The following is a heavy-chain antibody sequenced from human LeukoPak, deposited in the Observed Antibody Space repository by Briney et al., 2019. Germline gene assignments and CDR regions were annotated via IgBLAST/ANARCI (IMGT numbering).Heavy chain of an antibody. V-gene: IGHV3-30*04. J-gene: IGHJ6*03. CDR1: GFTFSTYA. D-gene: IGHD2-2*02. CDR2: ISFDGVNT. CDR3: VRGQGYKSYYYMDV. Sequence: GGSLRLSCAASGFTFSTYAIHWVRQAPAKGLEWVAVISFDGVNTFYADSVKGRFTISRDNSNNTVYLQMNNLRPEDTAVVYFVRGQGYKSYYYMDVWGKGTTVSVSS.